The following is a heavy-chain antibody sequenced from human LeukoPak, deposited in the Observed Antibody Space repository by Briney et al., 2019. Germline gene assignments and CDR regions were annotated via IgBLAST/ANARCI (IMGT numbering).Heavy chain of an antibody. V-gene: IGHV3-23*01. CDR3: AKAQTLSSSSGSRYYYYYGMDV. D-gene: IGHD6-6*01. CDR1: GITFSSYA. J-gene: IGHJ6*02. Sequence: GGSLRLSCAASGITFSSYAMSWVRQAPGKGLEWVSAISGSGGSTYYADSVKGRFTISRDDSKNTLYLQMNSLRAEDTAVYYCAKAQTLSSSSGSRYYYYYGMDVWGQGTTVTVSS. CDR2: ISGSGGST.